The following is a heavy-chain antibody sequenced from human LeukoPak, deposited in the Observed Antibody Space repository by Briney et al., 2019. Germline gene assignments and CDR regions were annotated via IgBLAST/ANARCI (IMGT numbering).Heavy chain of an antibody. V-gene: IGHV1-2*02. J-gene: IGHJ4*02. Sequence: ASVKVSCKASGYTFTGYYMHWVRQAPGQGLEWMGWINPNSSGTNYAQKFQGRVTMTRDTSISTAYMELSRLRSDDTAVYYCARAHCSGGSCYLGFDYWGQGTLVTVSS. D-gene: IGHD2-15*01. CDR1: GYTFTGYY. CDR2: INPNSSGT. CDR3: ARAHCSGGSCYLGFDY.